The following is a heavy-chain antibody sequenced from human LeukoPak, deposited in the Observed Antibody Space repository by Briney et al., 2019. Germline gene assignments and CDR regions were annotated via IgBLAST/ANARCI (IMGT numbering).Heavy chain of an antibody. V-gene: IGHV3-11*04. J-gene: IGHJ4*02. CDR2: ISSSGSTI. CDR3: ARDLYDFWSGYWGSLFDY. CDR1: GFTFSDYY. D-gene: IGHD3-3*01. Sequence: GGSLRLSCAASGFTFSDYYMSWIRQAPGKGLEWVSYISSSGSTIYYADSVKGRFTISRDNAKNSLYLQMNSLRAEDTAVYYCARDLYDFWSGYWGSLFDYWGQGTLVTVSS.